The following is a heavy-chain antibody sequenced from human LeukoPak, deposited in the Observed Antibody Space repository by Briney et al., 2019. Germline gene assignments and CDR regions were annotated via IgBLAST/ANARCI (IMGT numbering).Heavy chain of an antibody. CDR3: AREKKITIFFSGMDV. CDR1: GFTFDDYG. J-gene: IGHJ6*02. CDR2: INWNGGST. D-gene: IGHD3-9*01. V-gene: IGHV3-20*04. Sequence: GGSLRLSCAASGFTFDDYGMSWVRQAPGKGLEWVSGINWNGGSTGYADSVKGRFTISRDNAKNSLYLQMNSLRVEDTAVYYCAREKKITIFFSGMDVWGQGTTVTVSS.